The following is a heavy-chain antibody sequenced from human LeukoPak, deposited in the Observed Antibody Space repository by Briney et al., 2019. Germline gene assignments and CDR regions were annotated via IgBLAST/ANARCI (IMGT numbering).Heavy chain of an antibody. CDR2: VSDNGGAT. V-gene: IGHV3-23*01. Sequence: GGSLRLSCVASGLTFTNYAMNWVRQAPGKGLEWVSVVSDNGGATYYADSVKGRFTISRDNSKNTLYLQMSSLGAEDTAVYYCARENNFGSGMDVWGQGTTVTVSS. J-gene: IGHJ6*02. CDR3: ARENNFGSGMDV. CDR1: GLTFTNYA. D-gene: IGHD3-10*01.